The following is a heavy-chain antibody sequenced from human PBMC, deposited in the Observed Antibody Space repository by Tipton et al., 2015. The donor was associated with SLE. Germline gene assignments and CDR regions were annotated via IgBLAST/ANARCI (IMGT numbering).Heavy chain of an antibody. J-gene: IGHJ4*02. CDR3: AKDLTRGYKCPMAPSDY. Sequence: SLRLSCAASGFTFSSFALTWVRQAPGKGLEWVSAISGTDATTYYADSVKGRFTISRDNSKNTLYLQMSSLRAEDTAIYYCAKDLTRGYKCPMAPSDYWGQGTLVTVSS. D-gene: IGHD5-18*01. CDR2: ISGTDATT. V-gene: IGHV3-23*01. CDR1: GFTFSSFA.